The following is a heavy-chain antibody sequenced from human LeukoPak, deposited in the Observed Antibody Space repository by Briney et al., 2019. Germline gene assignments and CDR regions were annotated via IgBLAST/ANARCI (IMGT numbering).Heavy chain of an antibody. V-gene: IGHV3-15*01. CDR2: IKNKADDGTT. D-gene: IGHD2-15*01. CDR1: GFTFSSYS. CDR3: FRHLVVPGAGADY. J-gene: IGHJ4*02. Sequence: GGSLRLSCAASGFTFSSYSMNWVRQAPGKGLEWVGRIKNKADDGTTDYAAPVKGRFTISRDDSKNTLYLQMDSLKTEDTAVYYCFRHLVVPGAGADYWGQGTLVTVSS.